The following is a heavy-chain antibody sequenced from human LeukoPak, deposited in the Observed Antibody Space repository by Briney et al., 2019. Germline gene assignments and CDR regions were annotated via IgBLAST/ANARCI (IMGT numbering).Heavy chain of an antibody. J-gene: IGHJ3*02. CDR1: GFTFSISG. Sequence: GGSLRLSCAASGFTFSISGMHWVRQAPGEGLEWVAFIGRDRTTKYYADSVKGRFTISGDSSYNTAYLQMNSLGAEDTAMYYCAKDGEWTFDIWGQGTMVTVSS. V-gene: IGHV3-30*02. CDR2: IGRDRTTK. CDR3: AKDGEWTFDI. D-gene: IGHD3-3*01.